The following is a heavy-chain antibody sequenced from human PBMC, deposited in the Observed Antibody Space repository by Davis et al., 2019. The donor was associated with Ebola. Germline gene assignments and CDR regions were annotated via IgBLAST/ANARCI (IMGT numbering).Heavy chain of an antibody. Sequence: GESLKISCAASGFTFSDYHMDWVRQAPEKGLEWVARIRNKIQSHTTEYAPSVKGRFTISRDDSQNSLYLQMNSLRTEDTAIYFCARDSRNYFFDYWGQGTLVTVSS. CDR3: ARDSRNYFFDY. CDR2: IRNKIQSHTT. V-gene: IGHV3-72*01. D-gene: IGHD2-2*01. J-gene: IGHJ4*02. CDR1: GFTFSDYH.